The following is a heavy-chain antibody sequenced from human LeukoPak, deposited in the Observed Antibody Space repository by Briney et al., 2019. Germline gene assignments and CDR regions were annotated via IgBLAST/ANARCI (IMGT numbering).Heavy chain of an antibody. V-gene: IGHV3-7*01. Sequence: GGSLRLSCAASAFTFSGYWMSWVRQAPGKGPEWVANIKQDGSEKYYVDSVKGRFTISRDNAKNSLYLQMNRLRAEDTAVYYCVRDLYRIVVVPHYFDYWGQGTLVTVSS. D-gene: IGHD3-22*01. CDR2: IKQDGSEK. CDR1: AFTFSGYW. J-gene: IGHJ4*02. CDR3: VRDLYRIVVVPHYFDY.